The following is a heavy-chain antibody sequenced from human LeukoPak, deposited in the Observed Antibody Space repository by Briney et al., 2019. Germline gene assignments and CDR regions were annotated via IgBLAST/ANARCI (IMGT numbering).Heavy chain of an antibody. J-gene: IGHJ5*02. CDR1: GGSFSGYY. Sequence: SETLSLTCAVYGGSFSGYYWSWIRQPAGKGLEWIGRIYTSGSTNYNPSLKSRVTMSVDTSKNQFSLKLSSVTAADTAVYYCATSPLGGWFDPWGQGTLVTVSS. V-gene: IGHV4-59*10. D-gene: IGHD2-15*01. CDR3: ATSPLGGWFDP. CDR2: IYTSGST.